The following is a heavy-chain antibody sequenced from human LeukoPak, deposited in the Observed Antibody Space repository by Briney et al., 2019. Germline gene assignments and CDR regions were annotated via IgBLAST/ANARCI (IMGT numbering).Heavy chain of an antibody. CDR2: IIPIFGTG. D-gene: IGHD2-2*02. CDR3: ARSAGPVIVPAAIGASGHYYYMDV. J-gene: IGHJ6*03. CDR1: GGTFSSYA. V-gene: IGHV1-69*05. Sequence: SVKVSCKAPGGTFSSYAISWVRRAPGQGLEWMGGIIPIFGTGNYAQKFQGRVTITTDESTSTAYMELSSLRSEDSAVYYCARSAGPVIVPAAIGASGHYYYMDVWDKGTTVTVSS.